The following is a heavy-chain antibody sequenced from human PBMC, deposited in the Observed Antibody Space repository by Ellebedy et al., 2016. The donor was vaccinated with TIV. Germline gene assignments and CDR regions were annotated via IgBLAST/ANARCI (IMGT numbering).Heavy chain of an antibody. CDR1: GDTFRTHF. Sequence: ASVTVSCXTSGDTFRTHFMHWLRQAPGQGLEWMGLINPSGGGAIYAQKFQDRVTMTGDTPTSTVYMELNSLTSEDTAVYYCARDLIPSVVGGGDAFDIWGQGTMVTVSS. CDR2: INPSGGGA. J-gene: IGHJ3*02. CDR3: ARDLIPSVVGGGDAFDI. V-gene: IGHV1-46*01. D-gene: IGHD2-15*01.